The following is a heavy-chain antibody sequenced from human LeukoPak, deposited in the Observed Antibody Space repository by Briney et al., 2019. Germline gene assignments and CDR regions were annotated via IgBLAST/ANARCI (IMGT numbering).Heavy chain of an antibody. Sequence: SQTLSLTCAISGDSVSGNTTAWNWIRQSPSRGLEWLGRTYSRSRWYHDYAVSVTSRISISADTSKNQFSLQPISVTPDDTAIYFCARGISRFNWFDTWGQGTLVTVSS. CDR1: GDSVSGNTTA. D-gene: IGHD3-10*01. V-gene: IGHV6-1*01. CDR2: TYSRSRWYH. J-gene: IGHJ5*02. CDR3: ARGISRFNWFDT.